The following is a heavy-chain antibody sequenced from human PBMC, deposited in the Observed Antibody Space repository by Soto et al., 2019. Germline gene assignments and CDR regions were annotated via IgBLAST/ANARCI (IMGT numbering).Heavy chain of an antibody. CDR3: ARGGSLSGTNVWFDP. V-gene: IGHV4-59*01. J-gene: IGHJ5*02. Sequence: QVQLQESGPGLVKPSETLSLTCTVSGGSISSYYWSWIRQPPGKGLEWIGYIHYSGSTNYNPSLKRRVTMSVDTSRNQSSLKLSSMAAADTAVYYCARGGSLSGTNVWFDPWGQGTLVTVSS. D-gene: IGHD1-7*01. CDR2: IHYSGST. CDR1: GGSISSYY.